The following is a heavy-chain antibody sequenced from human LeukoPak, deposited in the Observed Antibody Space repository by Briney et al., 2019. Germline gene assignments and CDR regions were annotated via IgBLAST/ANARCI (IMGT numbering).Heavy chain of an antibody. V-gene: IGHV3-74*01. J-gene: IGHJ4*02. Sequence: GGSLRLSCAASGFTFSSYWMHWVRQAPGKGLVWVSRISPDGSSALYAHSVKGRFTISRDNAKNTLYLQMNSLRAEDTAVYYCAKEGREHGTYFDSWGQGTLVTVSS. CDR3: AKEGREHGTYFDS. CDR2: ISPDGSSA. D-gene: IGHD1-14*01. CDR1: GFTFSSYW.